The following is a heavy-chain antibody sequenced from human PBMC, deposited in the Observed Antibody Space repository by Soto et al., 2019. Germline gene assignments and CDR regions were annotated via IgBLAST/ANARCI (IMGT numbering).Heavy chain of an antibody. CDR3: ARTKVLWFGELLYNWFDP. CDR1: GGSISSGGYS. Sequence: SETLSLTCAVSGGSISSGGYSWSWIRQPPGKGLEWIGYIYHSGSTYYNPSLKSRVTISVDRSKNQFSLKLSSVTAADTAVYYCARTKVLWFGELLYNWFDPWGQGTLVTVSS. J-gene: IGHJ5*02. CDR2: IYHSGST. D-gene: IGHD3-10*01. V-gene: IGHV4-30-2*01.